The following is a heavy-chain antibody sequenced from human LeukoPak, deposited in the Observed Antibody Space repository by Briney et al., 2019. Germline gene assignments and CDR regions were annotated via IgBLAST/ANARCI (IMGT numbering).Heavy chain of an antibody. J-gene: IGHJ4*02. V-gene: IGHV4-39*01. CDR3: ARQALRSFWT. Sequence: PSETLPHLCTVSGGSLSSKINYWAWIRQPPGRALEWIGSISYGGSTYYSPSLESRVTISVDTSKNQFSLRLSSVTAADTAGYYCARQALRSFWTWGPGSLVTVSS. CDR1: GGSLSSKINY. CDR2: ISYGGST. D-gene: IGHD3/OR15-3a*01.